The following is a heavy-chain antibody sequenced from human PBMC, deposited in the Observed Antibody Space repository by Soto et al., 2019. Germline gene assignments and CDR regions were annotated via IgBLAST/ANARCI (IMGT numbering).Heavy chain of an antibody. CDR1: GGSVSSNNW. J-gene: IGHJ6*02. Sequence: LSLTCAVSGGSVSSNNWWSWVRQPPGKGLEWIGDIYDTGSTNYNPSLKSRVRMSLDKSKNHFYLNLTSVIAADTAVYYCARPTLSYYYHGLDIWGQGTTVTVSS. D-gene: IGHD2-15*01. V-gene: IGHV4-4*02. CDR3: ARPTLSYYYHGLDI. CDR2: IYDTGST.